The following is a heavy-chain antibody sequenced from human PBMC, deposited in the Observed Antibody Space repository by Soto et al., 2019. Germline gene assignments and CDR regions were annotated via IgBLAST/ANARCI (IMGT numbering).Heavy chain of an antibody. CDR3: AGGIAATGSGYYLYGMDV. D-gene: IGHD6-13*01. Sequence: GSLRLSCAASGFTFSTYSMNWVRQAPGKGLEWVSYIRSTSTTIYYADSVKGRFTISRDNARNSLYLQMNSLRDEDTAVYYCAGGIAATGSGYYLYGMDVWGQGTTVTVS. CDR1: GFTFSTYS. CDR2: IRSTSTTI. V-gene: IGHV3-48*02. J-gene: IGHJ6*02.